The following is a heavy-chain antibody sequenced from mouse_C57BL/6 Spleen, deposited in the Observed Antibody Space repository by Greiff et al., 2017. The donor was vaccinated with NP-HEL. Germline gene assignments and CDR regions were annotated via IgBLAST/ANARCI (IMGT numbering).Heavy chain of an antibody. CDR2: INPNYGTT. Sequence: VQLKESGPELVKPGASVKISCKASGYSFTDYNMNWVKQSNGKSLEWIGVINPNYGTTSYNQKFKGKATLTVDQSSSTAYMQLNSLTSEDAAVYYCARNKAAQATAMDYWGQGTSVTVSS. V-gene: IGHV1-39*01. J-gene: IGHJ4*01. CDR1: GYSFTDYN. D-gene: IGHD3-2*02. CDR3: ARNKAAQATAMDY.